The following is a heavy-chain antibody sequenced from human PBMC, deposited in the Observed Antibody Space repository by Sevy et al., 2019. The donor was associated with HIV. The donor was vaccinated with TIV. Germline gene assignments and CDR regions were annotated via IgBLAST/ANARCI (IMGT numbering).Heavy chain of an antibody. Sequence: ASVKVSCKASGYNFIDYYIHWLRQAPGNGLEWLGWINPKTGGKNLSQKFQGRLTMTTDTSTSTAYMEPTRLRSGDSLTHGDRAIYFCARTLSGYDFNYFDYWGQGTLVTVSS. CDR2: INPKTGGK. CDR3: RAIYFCARTLSGYDFNYFDY. V-gene: IGHV1-2*02. J-gene: IGHJ4*02. D-gene: IGHD5-12*01. CDR1: GYNFIDYY.